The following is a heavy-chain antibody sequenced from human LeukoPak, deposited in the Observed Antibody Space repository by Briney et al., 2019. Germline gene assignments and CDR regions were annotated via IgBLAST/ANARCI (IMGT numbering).Heavy chain of an antibody. D-gene: IGHD2-8*02. CDR3: AREGSTAGADY. CDR2: IWYDGSNH. CDR1: GFTFSNSG. V-gene: IGHV3-33*01. Sequence: GGSLRLSCAASGFTFSNSGMHWVRQAPGKGLEWVAVIWYDGSNHYYADSVKGRFTISRDNSKNTLYLQMNSLRAEDTAVYFCAREGSTAGADYWGQGTLVTVSS. J-gene: IGHJ4*02.